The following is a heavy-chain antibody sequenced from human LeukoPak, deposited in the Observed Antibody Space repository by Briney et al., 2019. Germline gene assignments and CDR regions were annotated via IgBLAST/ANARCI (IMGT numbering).Heavy chain of an antibody. J-gene: IGHJ4*02. CDR3: AKTNHYYDSSGYFDC. D-gene: IGHD3-22*01. CDR2: ISWNSGSI. Sequence: GGSLRLSCAASGFTFYDYAMHWVRQAPGKGLEWVSGISWNSGSIGYADSVKGRFTISRDNAKNSLYLQMNSLRAEDTALYYCAKTNHYYDSSGYFDCWGQGTLVTVSS. CDR1: GFTFYDYA. V-gene: IGHV3-9*01.